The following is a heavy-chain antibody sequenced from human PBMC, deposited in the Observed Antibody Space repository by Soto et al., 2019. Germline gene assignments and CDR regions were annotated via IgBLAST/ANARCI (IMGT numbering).Heavy chain of an antibody. J-gene: IGHJ4*02. Sequence: GGSLRLSCAASGFTFSSYSMNWVRQAPGKGLEWVSSISSSSSYIYYADSVKGRFTISRDNAKNSLYLQMNSLRAEDTAVYYCAGTAEPGIAVAGRAGDYWGQGTLVTVSS. D-gene: IGHD6-19*01. V-gene: IGHV3-21*01. CDR2: ISSSSSYI. CDR3: AGTAEPGIAVAGRAGDY. CDR1: GFTFSSYS.